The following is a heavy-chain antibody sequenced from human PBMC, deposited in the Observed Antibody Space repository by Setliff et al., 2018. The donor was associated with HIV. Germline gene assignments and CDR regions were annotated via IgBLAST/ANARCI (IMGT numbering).Heavy chain of an antibody. V-gene: IGHV7-4-1*01. J-gene: IGHJ4*02. CDR1: GYTLTTSA. D-gene: IGHD6-13*01. CDR3: ARVGSSWSTLDY. Sequence: ASVKVSCKASGYTLTTSAISWVRQAPGQGLAWMGLINTETGKPMYAQGFTGRFVFSLDTSVSPAYLQIHSLKAEATAMYYCARVGSSWSTLDYWGQGALVTVSS. CDR2: INTETGKP.